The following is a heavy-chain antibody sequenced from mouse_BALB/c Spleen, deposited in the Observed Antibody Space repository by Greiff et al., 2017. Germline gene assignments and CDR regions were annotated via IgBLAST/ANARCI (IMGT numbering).Heavy chain of an antibody. V-gene: IGHV1-7*01. J-gene: IGHJ2*01. CDR3: ASGDGNYDD. Sequence: QVQLQQSGAELAKPGASVKMSCKASGYTFTSYWMHWVKQRPGQGLEWIGYINPSTGYTEYNQKFKDKATLTADKSSSTAYMQLSSLTSEDSAVYYCASGDGNYDDWGQGTTLTVSS. CDR2: INPSTGYT. CDR1: GYTFTSYW. D-gene: IGHD2-1*01.